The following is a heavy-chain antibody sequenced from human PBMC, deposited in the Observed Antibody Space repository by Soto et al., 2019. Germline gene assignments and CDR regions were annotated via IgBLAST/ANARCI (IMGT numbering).Heavy chain of an antibody. V-gene: IGHV1-46*03. Sequence: GASVKVSCKASAYTFTSYYMHWVRQAPGQGIEWMGIIKSSGVSTSYAKKFQGRVTIPTDTSTTTVHIMLSSLRSEHTAVYYCASRCSSRFDYWXQGTLVTVSS. D-gene: IGHD6-6*01. CDR2: IKSSGVST. CDR3: ASRCSSRFDY. J-gene: IGHJ4*02. CDR1: AYTFTSYY.